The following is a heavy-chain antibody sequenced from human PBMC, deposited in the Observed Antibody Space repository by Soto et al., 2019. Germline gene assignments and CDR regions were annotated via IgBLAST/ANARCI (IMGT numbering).Heavy chain of an antibody. D-gene: IGHD6-13*01. CDR1: GGSVSSGSYY. Sequence: PSETLSLTCTVSGGSVSSGSYYWSWIRQPPGKGLEWIGYIYYSGSTNYNPSLKSRVTISVDTSKNQFSLKLSSVTAADTAVYYCASSTDFIAAALSWGQGTLVTVSS. J-gene: IGHJ5*02. CDR3: ASSTDFIAAALS. V-gene: IGHV4-61*01. CDR2: IYYSGST.